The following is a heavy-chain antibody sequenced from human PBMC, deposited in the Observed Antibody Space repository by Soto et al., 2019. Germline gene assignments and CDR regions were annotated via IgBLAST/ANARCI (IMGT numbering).Heavy chain of an antibody. J-gene: IGHJ6*02. CDR3: ARDPSYYGMDV. CDR2: INAGNGNT. V-gene: IGHV1-3*01. Sequence: ASVKVSCKASGYTFTSYAMHWVRQAPGQRLEWMGWINAGNGNTKYSHKFQGRVTITRDTSASTAYMELSSLRSEDTAVYYCARDPSYYGMDVWGQGTTVTVSS. CDR1: GYTFTSYA.